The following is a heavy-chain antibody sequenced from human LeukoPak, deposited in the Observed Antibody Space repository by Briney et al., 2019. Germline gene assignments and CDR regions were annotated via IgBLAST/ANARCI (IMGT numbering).Heavy chain of an antibody. CDR3: AKRGVAGIAVAGYLGY. D-gene: IGHD6-19*01. CDR2: IYSGGST. Sequence: GGSLRLSCAASGFTVSSNYMSWVRQAPGKGLEWVSVIYSGGSTYYADSVKGRFTISRDNSKNTLYLQMNSLRAGDTAVYYCAKRGVAGIAVAGYLGYWGQGTLVTFSS. CDR1: GFTVSSNY. V-gene: IGHV3-53*01. J-gene: IGHJ4*02.